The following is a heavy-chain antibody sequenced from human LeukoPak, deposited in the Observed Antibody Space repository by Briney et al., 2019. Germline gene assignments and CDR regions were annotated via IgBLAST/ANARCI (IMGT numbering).Heavy chain of an antibody. J-gene: IGHJ6*04. Sequence: GGSLRLSCAASGFTFSSYGMHWVRQAPGKGLEWVAVIRYDGSNKYYADSVKGRFTISRDNSKNTLYLQMNSLRAEDTAVYYCARKYGSGSYYSPYYYYGMDVWGKGTTVTVSS. CDR1: GFTFSSYG. V-gene: IGHV3-33*01. CDR2: IRYDGSNK. D-gene: IGHD3-10*01. CDR3: ARKYGSGSYYSPYYYYGMDV.